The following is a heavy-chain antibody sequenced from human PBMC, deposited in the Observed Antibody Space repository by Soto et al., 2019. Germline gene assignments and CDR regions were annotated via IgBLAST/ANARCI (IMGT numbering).Heavy chain of an antibody. V-gene: IGHV3-30-3*01. Sequence: GGSLRLSCAASGFTFSSYAMHWDRQAPGKGLEWVAVISYDGSNKYYADSVKGRFTISRDNSKNTLYLQMNSLRAEDTAVYYCARDGGILTGYSYYYYGMDVWGQGTTVTVSS. D-gene: IGHD3-9*01. J-gene: IGHJ6*02. CDR1: GFTFSSYA. CDR3: ARDGGILTGYSYYYYGMDV. CDR2: ISYDGSNK.